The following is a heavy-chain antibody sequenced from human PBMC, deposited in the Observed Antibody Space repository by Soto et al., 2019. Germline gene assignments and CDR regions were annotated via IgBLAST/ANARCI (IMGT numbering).Heavy chain of an antibody. CDR3: AKGSVLRVVEAPLAILGGVDV. J-gene: IGHJ6*02. V-gene: IGHV3-33*06. Sequence: GCSLKLSCVVSGFTCSSYGMHWVRQAPGKGLEWVAVMSYDGSHEYYADSVKGRFTISRDNSKTILYLQMNSLRLEDTAVYHCAKGSVLRVVEAPLAILGGVDVWGHGAMVTVSS. CDR2: MSYDGSHE. CDR1: GFTCSSYG. D-gene: IGHD2-8*01.